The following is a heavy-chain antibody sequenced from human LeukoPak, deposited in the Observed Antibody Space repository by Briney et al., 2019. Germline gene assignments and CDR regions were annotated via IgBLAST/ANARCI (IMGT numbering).Heavy chain of an antibody. CDR1: GFTFSSYG. Sequence: PGGSLRLSCAASGFTFSSYGMHWVRQAPGKGLEWVAVISYDGSNKYYADSVKGRFTISRDNSKNTLYLQMNSLRAEDTAVYYCAKDMTYYYDSSGYSDAFDIWGQGTMVTVSS. J-gene: IGHJ3*02. CDR3: AKDMTYYYDSSGYSDAFDI. D-gene: IGHD3-22*01. CDR2: ISYDGSNK. V-gene: IGHV3-30*18.